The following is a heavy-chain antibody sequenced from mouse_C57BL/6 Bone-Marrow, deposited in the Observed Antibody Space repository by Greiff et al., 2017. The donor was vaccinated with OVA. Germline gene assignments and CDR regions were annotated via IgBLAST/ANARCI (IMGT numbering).Heavy chain of an antibody. CDR3: ARRIFCYFDY. CDR1: GYTFTSYW. J-gene: IGHJ2*01. V-gene: IGHV1-50*01. Sequence: VQLQQPGAELVKPGASVKLSCKASGYTFTSYWMQWVKQRPGQGLEWIGEIDPSDSYTNYNQKFKGKATLTVDTSSSTAYMQLSSLTSDDSAVSYCARRIFCYFDYWGKGTTLTVSS. CDR2: IDPSDSYT.